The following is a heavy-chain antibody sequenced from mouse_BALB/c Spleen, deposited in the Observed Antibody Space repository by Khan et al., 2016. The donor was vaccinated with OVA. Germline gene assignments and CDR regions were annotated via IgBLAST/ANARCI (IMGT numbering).Heavy chain of an antibody. J-gene: IGHJ3*01. D-gene: IGHD2-4*01. Sequence: QVQLKQSGPGLVQPSQSLSITCTVSGFSLTTYGVHWVRQSPGKGLEWLGVIWSSGSTDYNAAFISRLSISKDSSKSQVFFKMNSLEVNDTAIYYCARNYDYDEVLAYWGQGTLVTVSA. CDR1: GFSLTTYG. V-gene: IGHV2-2*02. CDR3: ARNYDYDEVLAY. CDR2: IWSSGST.